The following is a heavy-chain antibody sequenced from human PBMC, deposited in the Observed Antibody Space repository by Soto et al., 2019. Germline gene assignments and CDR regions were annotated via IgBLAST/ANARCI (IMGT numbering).Heavy chain of an antibody. J-gene: IGHJ5*02. Sequence: GGSLRLSCAAAGFPVSSNYRSWVRQAPGKGLEWVSVIYSGGSTYYADSVKGRFTISRDNSKNTLYLQMNSLRAEDTAVYYCARQDYGDYIYWFDPWGQGTLVTVSS. CDR2: IYSGGST. D-gene: IGHD4-17*01. CDR3: ARQDYGDYIYWFDP. V-gene: IGHV3-53*01. CDR1: GFPVSSNY.